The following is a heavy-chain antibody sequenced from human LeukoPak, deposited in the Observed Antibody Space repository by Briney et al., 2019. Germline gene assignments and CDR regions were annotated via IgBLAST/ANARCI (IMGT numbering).Heavy chain of an antibody. CDR3: VRSDSSSSHTAFDI. D-gene: IGHD6-13*01. J-gene: IGHJ3*02. CDR2: IYSSGST. Sequence: PSETLSLTCTVSGGSISSYYWSWIRQPAGKGLEWIGRIYSSGSTNHNPSLESRVIMSVDTSKNQFSLKLSSVTAADTAVYYCVRSDSSSSHTAFDIWGQGTMVTVSS. V-gene: IGHV4-4*07. CDR1: GGSISSYY.